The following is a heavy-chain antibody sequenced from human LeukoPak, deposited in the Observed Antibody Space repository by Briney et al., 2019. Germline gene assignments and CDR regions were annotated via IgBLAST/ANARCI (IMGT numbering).Heavy chain of an antibody. CDR3: ARDVSNDNKVWWRDP. CDR1: GYSFTSHY. Sequence: ASVKVSCKSSGYSFTSHYMHWVRQAPGQGLEWMGIIYPCGTNTLYAQTFQGRVTMTRDTSMSTDYMELSNLRSDDTAVYYCARDVSNDNKVWWRDPWGQGTLVIVSS. J-gene: IGHJ5*02. CDR2: IYPCGTNT. V-gene: IGHV1-46*01. D-gene: IGHD2-8*02.